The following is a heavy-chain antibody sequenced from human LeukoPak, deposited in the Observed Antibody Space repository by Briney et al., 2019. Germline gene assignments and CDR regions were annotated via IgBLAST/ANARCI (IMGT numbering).Heavy chain of an antibody. D-gene: IGHD3-16*01. CDR2: VYFDGGT. CDR3: ARDHYYDGRGRFDP. V-gene: IGHV4-39*07. CDR1: GGSVTSGTYH. J-gene: IGHJ5*02. Sequence: SETLSLTCSVSGGSVTSGTYHWGWIRQPPGKGLEWIGSVYFDGGTHYKPSLKRVVTISVDTSKNQFSLRLSSVAAADTALYDCARDHYYDGRGRFDPWGQGTLVTVSS.